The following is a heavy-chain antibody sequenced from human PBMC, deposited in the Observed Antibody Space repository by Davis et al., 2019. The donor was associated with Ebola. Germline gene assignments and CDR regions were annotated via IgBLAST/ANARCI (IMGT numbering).Heavy chain of an antibody. CDR1: GFTFSSYW. Sequence: GESLKISCAASGFTFSSYWMHWVRQAPGKGLEWVSAISGSGGSTYYADSVKGRFTISRDNSKNTLYLQMNSLRAEDTAVYYCAKDRYYYGSGSYLDYWGQGTLVTVSS. J-gene: IGHJ4*02. CDR2: ISGSGGST. V-gene: IGHV3-23*01. D-gene: IGHD3-10*01. CDR3: AKDRYYYGSGSYLDY.